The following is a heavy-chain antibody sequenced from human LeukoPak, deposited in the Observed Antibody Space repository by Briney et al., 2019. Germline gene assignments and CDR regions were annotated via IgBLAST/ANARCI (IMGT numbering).Heavy chain of an antibody. CDR2: ISGSGGSI. Sequence: GGSLRLSCAASGFTFSSYAMSWVRQAPGKGLEWVSAISGSGGSIYYADSVKGRFTISRDNSKNTLYLQMNSLRAEDTAVYYCARGGYSLGEYFDYWGQGTLVTVSS. CDR3: ARGGYSLGEYFDY. CDR1: GFTFSSYA. V-gene: IGHV3-23*01. J-gene: IGHJ4*02. D-gene: IGHD5-18*01.